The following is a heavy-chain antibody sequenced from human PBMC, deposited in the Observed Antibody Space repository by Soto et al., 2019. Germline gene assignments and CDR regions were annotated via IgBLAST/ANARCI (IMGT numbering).Heavy chain of an antibody. D-gene: IGHD2-2*01. J-gene: IGHJ6*02. CDR1: GYTFTTYG. Sequence: ASVKVSCKAPGYTFTTYGINWVRQAPGQGLEWMGWVSPYNGDTTYAQKVQGRVTMTTDTSTRTAYLELRSLRSDDTAGYYCAREVGHMDVWGQGTTVTVSS. V-gene: IGHV1-18*04. CDR2: VSPYNGDT. CDR3: AREVGHMDV.